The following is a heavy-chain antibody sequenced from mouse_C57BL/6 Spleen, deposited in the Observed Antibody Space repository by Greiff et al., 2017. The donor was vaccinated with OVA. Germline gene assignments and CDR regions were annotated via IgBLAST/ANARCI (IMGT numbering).Heavy chain of an antibody. D-gene: IGHD1-2*01. CDR2: ISDGGSYT. Sequence: EVLGVESGGGLVKPGGSLKLSCAASGFTFSSYAMSWVRQTPEKRLEWVATISDGGSYTYYPDNVKGRFTISRDNAKNNLYLQMSHLKSEDTAMYYCARETTAYAMDYWGQGTSVTVSS. J-gene: IGHJ4*01. V-gene: IGHV5-4*01. CDR1: GFTFSSYA. CDR3: ARETTAYAMDY.